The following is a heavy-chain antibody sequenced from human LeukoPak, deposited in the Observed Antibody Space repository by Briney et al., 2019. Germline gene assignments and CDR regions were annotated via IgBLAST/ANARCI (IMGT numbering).Heavy chain of an antibody. D-gene: IGHD3-3*01. Sequence: GSLRLSCAASGFTFSSYAMSWVRQAPGKGLEWVSAISGSGGSTYYADSVKGRLTLSRDNSKNTLYLQMNSLRAEDTAVYYCAKVGMEWLLPFDYWGQGTLVTVSS. CDR1: GFTFSSYA. V-gene: IGHV3-23*01. J-gene: IGHJ4*02. CDR3: AKVGMEWLLPFDY. CDR2: ISGSGGST.